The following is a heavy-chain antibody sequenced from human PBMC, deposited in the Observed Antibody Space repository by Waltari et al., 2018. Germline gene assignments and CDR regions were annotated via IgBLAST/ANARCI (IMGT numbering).Heavy chain of an antibody. CDR2: LRGSGATT. J-gene: IGHJ4*02. CDR1: GFTFSSYV. CDR3: ATSDWHPPYYFDY. Sequence: EVHLLESGGGLVQPGGSLRLSCAASGFTFSSYVMSWVRQAPGKGLEWVSALRGSGATTYYADSVKGRFTISRDNSKNTLYLQMNSLRAEDTAVYYCATSDWHPPYYFDYWGQGTLVTVSS. V-gene: IGHV3-23*01. D-gene: IGHD6-19*01.